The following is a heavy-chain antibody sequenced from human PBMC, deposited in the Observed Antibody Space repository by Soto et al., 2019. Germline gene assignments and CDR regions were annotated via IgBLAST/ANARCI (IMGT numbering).Heavy chain of an antibody. Sequence: QVQLVESGGGVVQPERSLRLSCAASGFTFSSFAMHWVRQAPGKGLEWVAVISYDGSNNYYADSVKGRFTISRDNSKITLYLQMNTLRAEDTALYYCARESWGNNYFDSWGQGTLVTVTS. CDR3: ARESWGNNYFDS. D-gene: IGHD1-26*01. CDR2: ISYDGSNN. V-gene: IGHV3-30-3*01. J-gene: IGHJ4*02. CDR1: GFTFSSFA.